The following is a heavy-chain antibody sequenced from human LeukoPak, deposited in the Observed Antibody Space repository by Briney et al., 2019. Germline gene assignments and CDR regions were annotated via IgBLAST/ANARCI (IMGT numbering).Heavy chain of an antibody. CDR2: INPNSGGT. Sequence: GASVKVSCKASGYTFTGYYMHWVRQAPGQGLEWMGWINPNSGGTDYAQNFQGRVTMTSDTSISTAYMELSRLRSDDTVVYYCASPWPYSGYAYYFDYWGQGTLVTVSS. CDR3: ASPWPYSGYAYYFDY. CDR1: GYTFTGYY. D-gene: IGHD5-12*01. V-gene: IGHV1-2*02. J-gene: IGHJ4*02.